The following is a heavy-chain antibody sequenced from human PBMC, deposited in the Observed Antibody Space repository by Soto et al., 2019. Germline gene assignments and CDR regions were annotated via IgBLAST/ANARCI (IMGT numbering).Heavy chain of an antibody. D-gene: IGHD6-19*01. CDR2: ISSSSSYI. Sequence: GGSLRLSCAASGFTFSSYSMNWVRQAPGKGLEWVSSISSSSSYIYYADSVKGRFTISRDNAKNSLYLQMNSLRAEDTAVYYCARAGSHLPGYSSGWPDNAFDIWGQGTMVTVSS. V-gene: IGHV3-21*01. CDR3: ARAGSHLPGYSSGWPDNAFDI. CDR1: GFTFSSYS. J-gene: IGHJ3*02.